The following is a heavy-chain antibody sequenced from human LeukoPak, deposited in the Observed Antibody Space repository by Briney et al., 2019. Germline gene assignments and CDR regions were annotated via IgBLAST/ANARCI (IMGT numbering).Heavy chain of an antibody. J-gene: IGHJ6*02. CDR1: GFTFTNYW. CDR3: VRAMDV. CDR2: IKQDGSEK. Sequence: PGGSLRLSCAASGFTFTNYWLNWVRQAPGKGLEWVANIKQDGSEKYYVDSVKGRFTISRDNAKNSLYLQMNSLRVEDTAVYYCVRAMDVWGQGTTVIVSS. V-gene: IGHV3-7*03.